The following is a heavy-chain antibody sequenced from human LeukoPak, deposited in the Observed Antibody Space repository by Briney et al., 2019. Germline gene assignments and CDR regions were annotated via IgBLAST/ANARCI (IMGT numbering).Heavy chain of an antibody. J-gene: IGHJ4*02. V-gene: IGHV1-69*13. CDR1: GYTFTSYA. Sequence: SVKVSCKASGYTFTSYAMNWVRQAPGQGLEWMGGIIPIFGTANYAQKFQGRVTITADESTSTAYMELSSLRSEDTAVYYCARTPYYYDFWSANNIGLDYWGQGTLVTVSS. CDR3: ARTPYYYDFWSANNIGLDY. CDR2: IIPIFGTA. D-gene: IGHD3-3*01.